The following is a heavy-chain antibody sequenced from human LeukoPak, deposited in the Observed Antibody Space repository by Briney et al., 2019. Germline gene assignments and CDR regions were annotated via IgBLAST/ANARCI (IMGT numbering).Heavy chain of an antibody. V-gene: IGHV4-30-2*01. Sequence: SETLSLTCTVSGASISRYYWSWIRQPPGKGLEWIGYIYHSGSTYYNPSLKSRVTISVDRSKNQFSLKLSSVTAADTAVYYCARSQGYCSSTSCLNWFDPWGQGTLVTVSS. D-gene: IGHD2-2*01. CDR1: GASISRYY. J-gene: IGHJ5*02. CDR3: ARSQGYCSSTSCLNWFDP. CDR2: IYHSGST.